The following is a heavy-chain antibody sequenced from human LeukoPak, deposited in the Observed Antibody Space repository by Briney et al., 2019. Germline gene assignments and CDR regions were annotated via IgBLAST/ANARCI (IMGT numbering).Heavy chain of an antibody. CDR3: ARGGSGCQPLDY. D-gene: IGHD6-19*01. CDR2: INPSGGST. V-gene: IGHV1-46*01. CDR1: GYTFTSYY. J-gene: IGHJ4*02. Sequence: ASVKVSCKASGYTFTSYYMHWVRQAPGQGREWMGIINPSGGSTSYAQKFQGRVTITRDTSTSTVYMELSSLRSEDTAVYYCARGGSGCQPLDYWGQGTLVTVSS.